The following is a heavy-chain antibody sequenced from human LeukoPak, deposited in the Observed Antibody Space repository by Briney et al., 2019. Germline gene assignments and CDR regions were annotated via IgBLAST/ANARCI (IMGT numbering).Heavy chain of an antibody. CDR2: INWNGGST. Sequence: PGGSLRLSCAASGFTFDDYGMTWVRQAPGKGLEWVSGINWNGGSTGHADSVKGRFSILRDTAKNSLYLQMNSLRAEDTALYYCARGYRSGGSCLLFDYWGQGTLVTVSS. V-gene: IGHV3-20*04. D-gene: IGHD2-15*01. CDR1: GFTFDDYG. J-gene: IGHJ4*02. CDR3: ARGYRSGGSCLLFDY.